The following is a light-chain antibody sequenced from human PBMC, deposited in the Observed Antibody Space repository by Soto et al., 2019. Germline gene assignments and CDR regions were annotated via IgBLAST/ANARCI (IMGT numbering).Light chain of an antibody. J-gene: IGLJ3*02. CDR2: NTN. V-gene: IGLV8-61*01. CDR3: VLYMGSGISV. CDR1: SGSVSTSYY. Sequence: QAVVTQEPSFSVSPGGTVTLTCDLSSGSVSTSYYPSWYQQTPGQAPRTLIYNTNTRSSGVPGRFSGSILGNKAALTIAGAQADDESDYYCVLYMGSGISVFGGGTKLTVL.